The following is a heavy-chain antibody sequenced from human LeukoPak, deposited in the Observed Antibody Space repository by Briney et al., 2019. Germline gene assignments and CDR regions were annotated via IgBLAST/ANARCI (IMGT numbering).Heavy chain of an antibody. Sequence: SETLSLTCTVSGGSISSGDYYWSWIRQPPGKGLEWIGYIYYSGSTYYNPSLKSRVTISVDTSKNQFSLKLSSVTAADTAVYYCARIMIRGGPFDPWGQGTLVTVSS. CDR3: ARIMIRGGPFDP. D-gene: IGHD3-10*01. V-gene: IGHV4-30-4*01. J-gene: IGHJ5*02. CDR1: GGSISSGDYY. CDR2: IYYSGST.